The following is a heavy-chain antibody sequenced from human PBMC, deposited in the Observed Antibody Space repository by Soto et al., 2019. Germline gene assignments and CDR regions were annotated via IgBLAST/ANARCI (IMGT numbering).Heavy chain of an antibody. CDR3: AKDLIAYYYDSSPDY. CDR1: GFTFSSYA. CDR2: ISGSGGST. Sequence: GGSLRLFCAASGFTFSSYAMSCVRQSPGKGLEWVSAISGSGGSTYYADSVKGRFTTSRDNSKNTLYLQMNSLRAEDTAAYYCAKDLIAYYYDSSPDYWGQGTLVTVSS. V-gene: IGHV3-23*01. J-gene: IGHJ4*02. D-gene: IGHD3-22*01.